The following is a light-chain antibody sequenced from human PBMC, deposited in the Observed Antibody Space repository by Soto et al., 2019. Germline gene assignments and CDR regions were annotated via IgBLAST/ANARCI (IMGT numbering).Light chain of an antibody. Sequence: QSAMTQPHSVSAAPGQKVTTACSGSSSNIGGNSVSWYQQLPGTAPKLLIYDDNKRPSGIPDRFSGSKAGTSATLGITGFQTGDEADYYCGSWDSSLSAYVFGTGTKVTVL. CDR1: SSNIGGNS. J-gene: IGLJ1*01. CDR3: GSWDSSLSAYV. CDR2: DDN. V-gene: IGLV1-51*01.